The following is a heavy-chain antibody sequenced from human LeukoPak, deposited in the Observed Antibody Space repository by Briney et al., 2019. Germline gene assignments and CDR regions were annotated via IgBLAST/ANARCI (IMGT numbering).Heavy chain of an antibody. J-gene: IGHJ4*02. D-gene: IGHD1-26*01. CDR1: GGTFKNYA. CDR2: IIPIFGTA. V-gene: IGHV1-69*06. CDR3: ARVGGSYLGDY. Sequence: SVKVSCKASGGTFKNYAISWVRQAPGQGLEWMGGIIPIFGTANYAQKFQGRVTITADKSTSTAYMELSSLRSEDTAVYYCARVGGSYLGDYWGQGTLVTVSS.